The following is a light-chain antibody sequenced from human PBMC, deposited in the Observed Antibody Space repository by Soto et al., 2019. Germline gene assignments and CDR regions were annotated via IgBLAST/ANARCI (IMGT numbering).Light chain of an antibody. J-gene: IGKJ1*01. V-gene: IGKV4-1*01. CDR1: QSILYNSNNKNY. CDR3: QQYHDTPRT. CDR2: WAS. Sequence: DIVMTQSPDSLAVSLGERATINCKSSQSILYNSNNKNYLAWYQQKAGQPPKLLIYWASTRESGVPDRFSGSGSGKDFHLTIRSLQAEDVAVYYCQQYHDTPRTFGQGTKVEIK.